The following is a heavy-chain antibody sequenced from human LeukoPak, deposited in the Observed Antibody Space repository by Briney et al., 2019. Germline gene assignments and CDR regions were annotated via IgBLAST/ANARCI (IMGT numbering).Heavy chain of an antibody. V-gene: IGHV3-21*01. CDR3: AIAAAGYYFDC. Sequence: GGSLRLSCAASGFTFSSYSMNWVRQAPGKGLEWVSSISSSSSYIYYADSVKGRFTISRDNAKDSLYLQMNSLRAEDTAVYYCAIAAAGYYFDCWGQGTLVTVSS. CDR2: ISSSSSYI. CDR1: GFTFSSYS. D-gene: IGHD6-13*01. J-gene: IGHJ4*02.